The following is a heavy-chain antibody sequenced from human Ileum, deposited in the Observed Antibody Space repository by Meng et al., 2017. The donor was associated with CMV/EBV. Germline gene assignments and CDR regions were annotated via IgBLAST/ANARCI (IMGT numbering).Heavy chain of an antibody. J-gene: IGHJ4*02. CDR1: GFTFSKDD. V-gene: IGHV3-23*01. Sequence: SWVASGFTFSKDDMGWRRQAPGKGLEWVSVISGSGSTTKYADSVKGRLTISRDNFKSTLYLQMNSLRADDTALYYCAKGNNYTRIFDYWGQGTLVTVSS. D-gene: IGHD5-24*01. CDR3: AKGNNYTRIFDY. CDR2: ISGSGSTT.